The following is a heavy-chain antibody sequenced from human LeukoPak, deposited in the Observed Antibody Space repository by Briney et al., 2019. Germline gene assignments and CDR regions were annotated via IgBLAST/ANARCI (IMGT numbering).Heavy chain of an antibody. V-gene: IGHV1-8*01. J-gene: IGHJ4*02. Sequence: ASAKVSCKASGYTFTSYDISWVRQATGQGLEWMGWMNPNSGNTGYAQKFQGRVTMTRNTSISTAYMELSSLRSEDTAVYYCASNYGDYEGGFDYWGQGTLVTVSS. CDR1: GYTFTSYD. CDR3: ASNYGDYEGGFDY. D-gene: IGHD4-17*01. CDR2: MNPNSGNT.